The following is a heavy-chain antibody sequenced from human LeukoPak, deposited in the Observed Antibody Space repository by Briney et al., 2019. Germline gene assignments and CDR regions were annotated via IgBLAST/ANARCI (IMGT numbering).Heavy chain of an antibody. V-gene: IGHV3-23*01. Sequence: PGGSLRLSCAASGFTFSSHAMSWVRQTPGKGLDWVSGISGVGGSTYYADSVKGRFTIPRDNSKNTVYLQMNSLRADDTAVYYCAKARGWYDFDYWGQGILVTVSS. J-gene: IGHJ4*02. CDR2: ISGVGGST. CDR1: GFTFSSHA. D-gene: IGHD6-19*01. CDR3: AKARGWYDFDY.